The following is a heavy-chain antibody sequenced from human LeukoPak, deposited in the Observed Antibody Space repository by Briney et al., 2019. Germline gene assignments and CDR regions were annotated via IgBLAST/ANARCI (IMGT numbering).Heavy chain of an antibody. J-gene: IGHJ3*02. CDR2: ISWNSGSI. CDR3: AKGKGKAARHAFDI. V-gene: IGHV3-9*01. Sequence: GGSLRLSCAASGFTFDDYAMHWVRQAPGKGLEWVSGISWNSGSIGYADSVKGRFTISRDDAKNSLYLQMNSLRAEDTALYYCAKGKGKAARHAFDIWGQGTMVTVSS. CDR1: GFTFDDYA. D-gene: IGHD6-6*01.